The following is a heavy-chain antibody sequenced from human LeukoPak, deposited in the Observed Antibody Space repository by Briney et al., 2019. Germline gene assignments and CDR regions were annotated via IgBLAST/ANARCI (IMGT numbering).Heavy chain of an antibody. Sequence: GGSLRLSCAASGFTFSSYGMHWVRQAPGKGLEWVAVISYDGSNKYYADSVKGRFTISGDNSKNTLYLQMNSRRAEDTPVYYCEKEGHDSSGYSGYYGMDVWGQGTTVTVSS. D-gene: IGHD3-22*01. CDR3: EKEGHDSSGYSGYYGMDV. V-gene: IGHV3-30*18. J-gene: IGHJ6*02. CDR1: GFTFSSYG. CDR2: ISYDGSNK.